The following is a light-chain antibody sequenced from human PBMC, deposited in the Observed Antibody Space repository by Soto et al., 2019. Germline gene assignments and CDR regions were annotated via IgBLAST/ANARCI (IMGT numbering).Light chain of an antibody. CDR2: GAS. J-gene: IGKJ1*01. CDR1: QSVDSN. Sequence: EIVMTQSPATLSVSPGERATLSCRASQSVDSNLAWYQQKPGQAPRLLIYGASTRATGISARFSGSGSGTEFTLTISSLQSEDFGVYYCQQYNNWWTFGQGTTGDIK. CDR3: QQYNNWWT. V-gene: IGKV3-15*01.